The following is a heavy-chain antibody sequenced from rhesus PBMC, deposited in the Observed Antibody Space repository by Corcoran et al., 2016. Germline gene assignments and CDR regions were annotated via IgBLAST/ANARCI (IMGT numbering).Heavy chain of an antibody. D-gene: IGHD1-20*01. CDR1: GYSISSGYG. J-gene: IGHJ4*01. CDR3: ARLLPGIAGTTGSFDY. Sequence: QVQLQESGPGLVKPSETLSLTCAVSGYSISSGYGWSWIRQPPGKGLEWFGSNGGSSGNTNTNPSLKSRVTLSKDTSKNQFFLKLTSVTAADTAVYYCARLLPGIAGTTGSFDYWGQGVLVTVSS. V-gene: IGHV4-127*01. CDR2: NGGSSGNT.